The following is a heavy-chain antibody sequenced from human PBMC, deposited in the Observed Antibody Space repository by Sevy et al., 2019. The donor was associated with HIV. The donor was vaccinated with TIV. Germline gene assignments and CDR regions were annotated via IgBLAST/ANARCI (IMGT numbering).Heavy chain of an antibody. CDR2: ISAGGYST. J-gene: IGHJ4*02. Sequence: GGSLRLSCAASGIAFSTYAMFWVRQAPGKGLEWVSSISAGGYSTYYADSVKGRFTLSRDNSRNTLDLQMNSLRADDTAVYYCAKDFSDVYYYDSNVTVDYWGQGTLVTVSS. V-gene: IGHV3-23*01. D-gene: IGHD3-22*01. CDR3: AKDFSDVYYYDSNVTVDY. CDR1: GIAFSTYA.